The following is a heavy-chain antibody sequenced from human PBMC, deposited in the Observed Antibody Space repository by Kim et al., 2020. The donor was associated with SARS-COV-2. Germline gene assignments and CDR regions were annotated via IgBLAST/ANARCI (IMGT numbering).Heavy chain of an antibody. V-gene: IGHV3-33*06. Sequence: GGSLRLSCAASGFTFSSYAMHWVRQAPGKGLEWVAVIWYDGSNKYYADSVKGRFTISRDNSKNTLYLQMNSLRAEDTAVYYCAKEEALAAVAGPEAYFDYWGQGTLVTVSS. CDR1: GFTFSSYA. CDR3: AKEEALAAVAGPEAYFDY. CDR2: IWYDGSNK. J-gene: IGHJ4*02. D-gene: IGHD6-19*01.